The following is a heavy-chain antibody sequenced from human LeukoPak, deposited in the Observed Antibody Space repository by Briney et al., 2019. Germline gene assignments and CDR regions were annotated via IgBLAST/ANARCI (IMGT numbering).Heavy chain of an antibody. CDR3: ATYHSGTSGDWFDP. Sequence: GESLKISCKGSGYSFNNYWIGWVRPMPGKGLEWMGIIYPEISETRYSPSFQGQVTISADKSISTAYLQWSSLKTSDTAIYYCATYHSGTSGDWFDPWGQGTLVTVSS. J-gene: IGHJ5*02. V-gene: IGHV5-51*01. D-gene: IGHD1-26*01. CDR2: IYPEISET. CDR1: GYSFNNYW.